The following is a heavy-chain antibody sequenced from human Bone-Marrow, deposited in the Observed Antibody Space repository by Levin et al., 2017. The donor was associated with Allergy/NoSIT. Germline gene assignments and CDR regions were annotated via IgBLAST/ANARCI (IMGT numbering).Heavy chain of an antibody. CDR2: ITGSGGDT. D-gene: IGHD2-8*01. Sequence: GGSLRLSCAASSFNFRTYSMTWVRQAPGKGLEWVSTITGSGGDTFYSDSVKGRFTISRDNSKNTLDLQMASLRAEDTAVYYCAKIVLYDIDIWGHGTLVTVSS. J-gene: IGHJ3*02. CDR3: AKIVLYDIDI. V-gene: IGHV3-23*01. CDR1: SFNFRTYS.